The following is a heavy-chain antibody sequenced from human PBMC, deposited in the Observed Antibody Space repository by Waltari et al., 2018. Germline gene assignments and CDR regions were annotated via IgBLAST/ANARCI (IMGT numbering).Heavy chain of an antibody. J-gene: IGHJ4*02. V-gene: IGHV1-2*02. CDR3: ARDQYSSSAGGFDY. D-gene: IGHD6-6*01. CDR1: GYTFTGYY. CDR2: INPNSGGT. Sequence: QVQLVQSGAEVKKPGASVKVSCKASGYTFTGYYMHWVRQAPGQGLAWMGWINPNSGGTNYAQKLQGRVTMTRDTSISTAYMELSRLRSDDTAVYYCARDQYSSSAGGFDYWGQGTLVTVSS.